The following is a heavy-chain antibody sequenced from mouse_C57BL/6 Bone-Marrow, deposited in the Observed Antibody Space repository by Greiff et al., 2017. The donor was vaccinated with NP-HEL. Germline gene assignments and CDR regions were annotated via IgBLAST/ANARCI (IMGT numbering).Heavy chain of an antibody. V-gene: IGHV1-18*01. CDR3: ARSGSSNFYFFAY. J-gene: IGHJ3*01. CDR2: IYPNNGGT. D-gene: IGHD2-5*01. CDR1: GYTFTDYN. Sequence: VQLQQSGPELVKPGASVKIPCKASGYTFTDYNMDWVKQSHGKSLEWIGDIYPNNGGTIYNQKFKGKATLTVDTSSSTAYMELRSLTSEDTADYYCARSGSSNFYFFAYWGQGTLVTVSA.